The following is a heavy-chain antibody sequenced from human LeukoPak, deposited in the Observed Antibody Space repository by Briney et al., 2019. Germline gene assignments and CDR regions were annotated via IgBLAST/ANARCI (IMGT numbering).Heavy chain of an antibody. Sequence: GGSPRLSCAASGFFFSSYWFHWVHEVPGKGLLWVARITHDGSATSYADFVRGRFTLSRDNARNTLYLQMNSLRDEDTAVYYCVRGGGYKLDYWGQGALVTVSS. V-gene: IGHV3-74*01. D-gene: IGHD2-15*01. CDR2: ITHDGSAT. CDR3: VRGGGYKLDY. CDR1: GFFFSSYW. J-gene: IGHJ4*02.